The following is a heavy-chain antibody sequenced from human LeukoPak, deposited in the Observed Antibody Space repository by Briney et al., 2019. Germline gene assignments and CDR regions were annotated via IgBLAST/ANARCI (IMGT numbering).Heavy chain of an antibody. D-gene: IGHD3-22*01. CDR3: ARRVRGYYDSSDAFDI. V-gene: IGHV5-51*01. J-gene: IGHJ3*02. CDR2: IYPGDSDT. Sequence: GGSLQISFQGSGSRFTSYWIGGGRQLPGKGRGGMGIIYPGDSDTRYTPSFQGQVTISADKSISTAYLQWSSLKASDTAMYYCARRVRGYYDSSDAFDIWGQGTMVTVSS. CDR1: GSRFTSYW.